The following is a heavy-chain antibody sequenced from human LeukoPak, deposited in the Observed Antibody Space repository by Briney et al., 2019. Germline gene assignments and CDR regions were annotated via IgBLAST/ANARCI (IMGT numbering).Heavy chain of an antibody. Sequence: GASVKLSCKASGYRFTGYGISWVRQAPGQGLELMGWISVYNGNTNYAQKLQGRVTMTTDTSTSTAYMELRNLRSDDTAVYYCAREYCSTTRCYMADYWGQGTLVTVSS. D-gene: IGHD2-2*01. V-gene: IGHV1-18*01. CDR2: ISVYNGNT. CDR1: GYRFTGYG. CDR3: AREYCSTTRCYMADY. J-gene: IGHJ4*02.